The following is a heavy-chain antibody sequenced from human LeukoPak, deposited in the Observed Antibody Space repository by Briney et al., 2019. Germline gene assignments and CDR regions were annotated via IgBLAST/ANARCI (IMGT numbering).Heavy chain of an antibody. J-gene: IGHJ5*02. CDR2: INPNSGGT. D-gene: IGHD3-10*01. V-gene: IGHV1-2*02. CDR3: ARVRLWFGEFQP. Sequence: GASVKVSCKASGYTFTGYYMHWERQAPGQGLEWMGWINPNSGGTNYAQKFQGRVTMTRDTSISTAYMELSRLRSDDTAVYYCARVRLWFGEFQPWGQGTLVTVSS. CDR1: GYTFTGYY.